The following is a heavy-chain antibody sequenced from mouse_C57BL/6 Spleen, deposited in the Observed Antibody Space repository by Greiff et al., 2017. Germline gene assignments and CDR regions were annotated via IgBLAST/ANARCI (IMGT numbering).Heavy chain of an antibody. CDR2: IYPGDGDT. J-gene: IGHJ1*03. D-gene: IGHD2-12*01. Sequence: VQLQQSGPELVKPGASVKISCKASGYAFSSSWMNWVKQRPGKGLEWIGRIYPGDGDTNYNGKFKGKATLTADKSSSTAYMQLSSLTSEDSAVYFCARGHYSWYFDVWGTGTTVTVSS. V-gene: IGHV1-82*01. CDR1: GYAFSSSW. CDR3: ARGHYSWYFDV.